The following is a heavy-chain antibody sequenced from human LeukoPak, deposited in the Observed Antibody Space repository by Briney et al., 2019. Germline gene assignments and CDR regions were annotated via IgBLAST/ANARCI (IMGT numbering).Heavy chain of an antibody. V-gene: IGHV4-38-2*01. CDR1: GYSISSGYY. CDR2: IYHSGST. Sequence: PSETLSLTCAVSGYSISSGYYWGWIRQPPGKGLEWIGSIYHSGSTYYNPSLKSRVTISVDTSKNQFSLKLSSVTAADTAVYYCARRQEYDFWSGYGEYYFDYWGQGTLVTASS. J-gene: IGHJ4*02. CDR3: ARRQEYDFWSGYGEYYFDY. D-gene: IGHD3-3*01.